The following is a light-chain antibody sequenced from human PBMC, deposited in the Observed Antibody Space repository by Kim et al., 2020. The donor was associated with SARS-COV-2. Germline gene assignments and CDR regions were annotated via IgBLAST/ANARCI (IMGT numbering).Light chain of an antibody. CDR2: DAS. Sequence: AAVGDRVTITCRASQSLSRWLAWYQQKPGRAPKLLIYDASSLASGVQSRFSGSGSGTDFTLTISSLQPDDFATYYCQQYNRYALTFGGGTKVDIK. CDR3: QQYNRYALT. CDR1: QSLSRW. J-gene: IGKJ4*01. V-gene: IGKV1-5*01.